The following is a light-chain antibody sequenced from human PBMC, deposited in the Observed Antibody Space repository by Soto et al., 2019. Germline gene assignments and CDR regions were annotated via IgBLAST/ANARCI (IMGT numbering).Light chain of an antibody. Sequence: IVMTQSPATLSVSPGEGATLSCRASQSVGTTLAWYQQKPGQAPRLLIYGAFTRVTGIPARFSGSGSGTEFTLTISSLQSEDFAVYYCQQYREWPIYSFGQGTKLEIK. V-gene: IGKV3-15*01. CDR2: GAF. CDR1: QSVGTT. CDR3: QQYREWPIYS. J-gene: IGKJ2*03.